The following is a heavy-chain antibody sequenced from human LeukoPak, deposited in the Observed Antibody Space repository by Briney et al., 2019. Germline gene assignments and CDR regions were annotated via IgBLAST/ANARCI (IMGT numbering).Heavy chain of an antibody. CDR2: IYYSGST. V-gene: IGHV4-39*01. J-gene: IGHJ4*02. CDR1: SGSISSSSYY. Sequence: SETLSLTCTVSSGSISSSSYYWGWIRQPPGKGLEWIGSIYYSGSTYYNPSLKSRVTISVDTSKNQFSLKLSSVTAADTAVYYCARQGSDYGDYVVDYWGQGTLVTVSS. CDR3: ARQGSDYGDYVVDY. D-gene: IGHD4-17*01.